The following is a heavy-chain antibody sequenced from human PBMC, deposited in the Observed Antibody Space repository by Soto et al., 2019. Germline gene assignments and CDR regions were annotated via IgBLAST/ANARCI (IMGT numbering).Heavy chain of an antibody. CDR3: TPYHMITFGGVLHY. V-gene: IGHV3-15*01. CDR2: IKSKTDGGTT. D-gene: IGHD3-16*01. CDR1: GFTFRNSG. J-gene: IGHJ4*02. Sequence: GGSLRLSCAASGFTFRNSGMSWVRQAPGKGLEWVGRIKSKTDGGTTDYAAPVKGRFTISRDDSKNTLYLQMNSLKTEATAVYYCTPYHMITFGGVLHYWGQGTLVTVSS.